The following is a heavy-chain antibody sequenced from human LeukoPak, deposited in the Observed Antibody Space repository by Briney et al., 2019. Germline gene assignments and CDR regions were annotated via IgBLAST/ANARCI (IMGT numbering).Heavy chain of an antibody. D-gene: IGHD6-6*01. Sequence: GASVKVSCKASGGTFSSYAISWVRQAPGQGLEWMGGIIPIFGTANYAQKFQGRVTITADESTSTAYMELSSLRSEDTAVYYCARSPWGSSPGPDYWGQGTLVTVSS. CDR2: IIPIFGTA. CDR1: GGTFSSYA. CDR3: ARSPWGSSPGPDY. J-gene: IGHJ4*02. V-gene: IGHV1-69*01.